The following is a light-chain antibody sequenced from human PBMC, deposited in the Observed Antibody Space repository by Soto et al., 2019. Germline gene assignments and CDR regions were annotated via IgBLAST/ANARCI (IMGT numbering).Light chain of an antibody. V-gene: IGLV2-14*03. CDR2: DVS. Sequence: QSVLTQPASVSGSPGQSITISCTGTSSDIGGYNYVSWYQLHPGKPPKLMIYDVSIRPSGVSNRFSGSKSGNTASLTISGLQAEDETDYYCSSYTSSSSVIFGGGTKLTVL. J-gene: IGLJ2*01. CDR1: SSDIGGYNY. CDR3: SSYTSSSSVI.